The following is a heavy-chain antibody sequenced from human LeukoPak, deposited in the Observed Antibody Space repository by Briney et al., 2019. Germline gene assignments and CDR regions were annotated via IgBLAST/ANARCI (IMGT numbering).Heavy chain of an antibody. CDR2: ISDSGIT. J-gene: IGHJ5*02. CDR1: GGSLKNSF. Sequence: PSETLSLTCSVSGGSLKNSFWSWIRQPPGKGLEWIGYISDSGITNYNPSLTSRVSFSVDTSKGHFYLNLTSVTAADTALYFCARNRFYLSGAYYFDPWGRGTLVTVSS. V-gene: IGHV4-59*01. CDR3: ARNRFYLSGAYYFDP. D-gene: IGHD3-22*01.